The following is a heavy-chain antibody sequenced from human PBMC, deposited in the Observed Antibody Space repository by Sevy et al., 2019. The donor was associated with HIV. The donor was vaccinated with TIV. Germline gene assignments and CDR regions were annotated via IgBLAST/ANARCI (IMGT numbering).Heavy chain of an antibody. CDR2: IYPGDSDN. Sequence: GESLKSSCKGSGYSFTSYWIGWVRQMPGKGLEWMGIIYPGDSDNRYSPSFQGQVTISADKSISTAYLQWSSLKASDTAMYYCAGQERLYYFDYWGQGTLVTVSS. CDR1: GYSFTSYW. J-gene: IGHJ4*02. CDR3: AGQERLYYFDY. V-gene: IGHV5-51*01.